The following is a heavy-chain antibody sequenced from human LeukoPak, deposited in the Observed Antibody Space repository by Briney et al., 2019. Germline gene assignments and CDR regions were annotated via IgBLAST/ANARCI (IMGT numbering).Heavy chain of an antibody. J-gene: IGHJ4*02. D-gene: IGHD1-1*01. V-gene: IGHV1-8*01. CDR2: MNPNSGAT. CDR1: GYTFTSYD. CDR3: ARESHVERDDF. Sequence: GASVKVSCKASGYTFTSYDFNWLRQATGQGPEWMGWMNPNSGATGYAQKFQGRVTMTRSASINTAYMELTNLRSEDTAVYYCARESHVERDDFWGQGTLITVSS.